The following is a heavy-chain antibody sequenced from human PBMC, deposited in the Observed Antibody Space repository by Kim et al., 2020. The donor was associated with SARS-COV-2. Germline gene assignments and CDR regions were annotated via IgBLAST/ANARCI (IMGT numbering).Heavy chain of an antibody. D-gene: IGHD2-15*01. J-gene: IGHJ4*02. CDR3: ATRPPCSGGICFGLDS. CDR2: ISTDGSLK. V-gene: IGHV3-30*03. Sequence: GRSLRVSCATSGFMFSGYGMHWVRQAPGKGLEWVAVISTDGSLKKYADSVRGRFTISRDNSKSSLYLQMNSLRPEDTAVYYCATRPPCSGGICFGLDSWGQGTLVTVSS. CDR1: GFMFSGYG.